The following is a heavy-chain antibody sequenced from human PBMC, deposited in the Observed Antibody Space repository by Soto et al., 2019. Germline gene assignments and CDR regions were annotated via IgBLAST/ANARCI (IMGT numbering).Heavy chain of an antibody. Sequence: EVQLLESGGGLVQPGGSLRLSCAASGFTFSSYAMAWVRQAPGMGLEWVSAVSSSGDYTYYTDSVKGRFTISRDNTRNTLYLQMSILRAEDTAIYYCANSLAPSGVNRCSRFDHLGQGSLVTVSS. CDR2: VSSSGDYT. CDR1: GFTFSSYA. D-gene: IGHD3-16*02. J-gene: IGHJ4*02. V-gene: IGHV3-23*01. CDR3: ANSLAPSGVNRCSRFDH.